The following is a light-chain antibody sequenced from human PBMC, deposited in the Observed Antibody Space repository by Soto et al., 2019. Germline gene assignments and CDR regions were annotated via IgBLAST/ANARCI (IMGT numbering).Light chain of an antibody. CDR3: QQSYSTPIT. V-gene: IGKV1-39*01. J-gene: IGKJ5*01. Sequence: DIPMTQSPSSLSASVGDRVTITCRASQSISSYLNWYQQKPGKAPKLLIYAASSLQSGVPSRFSGCGSGTDFTLTISSLQPEDFATYYCQQSYSTPITFGHGTRLEIK. CDR2: AAS. CDR1: QSISSY.